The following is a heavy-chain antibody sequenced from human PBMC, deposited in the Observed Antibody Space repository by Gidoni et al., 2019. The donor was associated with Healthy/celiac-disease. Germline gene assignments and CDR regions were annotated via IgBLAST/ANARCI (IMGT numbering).Heavy chain of an antibody. CDR3: ACFDYGSYYYDGMDV. CDR1: GGPISSYY. J-gene: IGHJ6*02. CDR2: IYYRGST. Sequence: QVKLPESGRGLVKPSEALSLPCSVSGGPISSYYWSWFRQPPGKGLEWIGYIYYRGSTNDNPSLKSLITISVDTSKNQFSLKLSSVTAADTAVYYCACFDYGSYYYDGMDVWGQGTTVTVSS. V-gene: IGHV4-59*01. D-gene: IGHD4-17*01.